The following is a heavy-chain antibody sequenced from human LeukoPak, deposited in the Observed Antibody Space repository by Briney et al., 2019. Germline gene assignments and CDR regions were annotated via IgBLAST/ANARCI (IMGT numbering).Heavy chain of an antibody. CDR2: IRFDGNNK. CDR3: AKDQAVAGHPLDY. D-gene: IGHD6-19*01. V-gene: IGHV3-30*02. CDR1: GFTFNSYW. Sequence: GGSLRLSCAASGFTFNSYWMTWVRQAPGKGLEWVAFIRFDGNNKYYADSVKGRFTISRDNSKNTLYLQMNSLRAEDTAVYYCAKDQAVAGHPLDYWGQGTLVTVSS. J-gene: IGHJ4*02.